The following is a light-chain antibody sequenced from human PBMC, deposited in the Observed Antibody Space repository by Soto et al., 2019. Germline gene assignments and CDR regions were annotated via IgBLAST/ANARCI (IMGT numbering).Light chain of an antibody. J-gene: IGKJ1*01. CDR2: DAS. V-gene: IGKV1-5*01. CDR1: QTIISRW. Sequence: DIQMTQSPSTLSASVGDRVTITCRASQTIISRWFAWYQQKPGKAPKLLIYDASSLESGVPSRFSGSGSGTEFTLTISSLQPDDYATYFCQQHESDLWTFGQGTKEEIK. CDR3: QQHESDLWT.